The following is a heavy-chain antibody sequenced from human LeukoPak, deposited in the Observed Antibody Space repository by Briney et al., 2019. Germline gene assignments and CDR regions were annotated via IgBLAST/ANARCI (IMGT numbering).Heavy chain of an antibody. J-gene: IGHJ6*01. Sequence: PGGSLTLSCAASGFTFNSYWMHWVRQVPGKGLVWVSRINSDGRSTSYADSVKGRFTISRDNAKNTLSLQMNSLRAEDTAVYYCARPRNDILSGFHYYYGMGVEGQVITVTVSS. CDR2: INSDGRST. D-gene: IGHD3-9*01. V-gene: IGHV3-74*01. CDR1: GFTFNSYW. CDR3: ARPRNDILSGFHYYYGMGV.